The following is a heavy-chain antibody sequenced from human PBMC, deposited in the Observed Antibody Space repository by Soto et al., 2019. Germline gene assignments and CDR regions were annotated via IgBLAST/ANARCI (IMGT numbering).Heavy chain of an antibody. J-gene: IGHJ4*02. Sequence: QVQLQQWGAGLLKPSETLSLTCAVYGGSFSGYYWTSIRQPPGTGLQWIGEINHSGSTNYSPSLKSRVTLSVDTSKNQFSLKLTSITAADTAVYYCARDKITGLFDYWGQGTLVTVSS. D-gene: IGHD2-8*02. CDR1: GGSFSGYY. CDR3: ARDKITGLFDY. V-gene: IGHV4-34*01. CDR2: INHSGST.